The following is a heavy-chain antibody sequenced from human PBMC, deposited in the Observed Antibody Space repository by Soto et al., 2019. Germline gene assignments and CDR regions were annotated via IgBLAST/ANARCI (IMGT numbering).Heavy chain of an antibody. CDR1: GATFSTTG. Sequence: QVQLVQSGAEVRKPGSSLRVSCKSSGATFSTTGISWVRQAPGQGLEWMGGIIPLFGTPKYARKFQGRVSITADETANTVYMGLKGLRPDDAAVYYCARASPVICGGDPCYRLDSSFDSWGQGSLVIVSS. CDR2: IIPLFGTP. D-gene: IGHD2-21*02. J-gene: IGHJ5*01. CDR3: ARASPVICGGDPCYRLDSSFDS. V-gene: IGHV1-69*01.